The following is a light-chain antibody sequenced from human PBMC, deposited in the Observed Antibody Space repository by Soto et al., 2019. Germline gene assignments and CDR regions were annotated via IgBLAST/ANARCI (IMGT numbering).Light chain of an antibody. Sequence: DIQMTQSPSTLSASVGDRVTITCRASQSIRRWLAWYQQKPGKAPKLLIYDASSLESGVPSRFSGSGSGTEFTLSISSLQLDDSAVYYCQQYNSYSPRTFGQGTKVDIK. J-gene: IGKJ1*01. CDR2: DAS. CDR1: QSIRRW. CDR3: QQYNSYSPRT. V-gene: IGKV1-5*01.